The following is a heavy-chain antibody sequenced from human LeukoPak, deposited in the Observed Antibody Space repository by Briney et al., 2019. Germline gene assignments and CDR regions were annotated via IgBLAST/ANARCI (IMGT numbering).Heavy chain of an antibody. CDR3: TTEDMADY. J-gene: IGHJ4*02. CDR1: GFSFSNAW. Sequence: GGSLRLSCAASGFSFSNAWMSWVRQAPGKGLEWVGRIKSKTDGETTDYAAPVKGRFTISRDDSKNTLYLQMSSLKTEDTAVYYCTTEDMADYWGQGTLVTVSS. CDR2: IKSKTDGETT. V-gene: IGHV3-15*01. D-gene: IGHD2-15*01.